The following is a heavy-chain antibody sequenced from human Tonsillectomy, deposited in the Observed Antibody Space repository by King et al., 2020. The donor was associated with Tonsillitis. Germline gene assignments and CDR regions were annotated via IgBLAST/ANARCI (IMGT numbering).Heavy chain of an antibody. D-gene: IGHD1/OR15-1a*01. V-gene: IGHV3-74*01. CDR1: GCTFSSYW. CDR2: MKSDGGST. CDR3: TRVRTVGFDAFDI. J-gene: IGHJ3*02. Sequence: VQLVESGGGLVQPGGSLRLSCAASGCTFSSYWMHWVRQAPGKGLVWVSRMKSDGGSTSYAVSVQGRFTISRNSAKNTLYLQMNRLRAADTAVYFCTRVRTVGFDAFDIWGQGTMVTVSS.